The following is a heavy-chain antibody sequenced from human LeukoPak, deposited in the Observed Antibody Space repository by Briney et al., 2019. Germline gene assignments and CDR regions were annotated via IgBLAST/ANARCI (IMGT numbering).Heavy chain of an antibody. Sequence: GGSLRLSCAASGFTFTTYWMNWVRQAPGKGLEWVANIKQDGSEKYYVDSVKGRFTISRDNARNSLYLQMNSLRADDTAVYYCARGGGYAWDYWGQGTLVTVSS. V-gene: IGHV3-7*01. CDR2: IKQDGSEK. J-gene: IGHJ4*02. CDR3: ARGGGYAWDY. CDR1: GFTFTTYW. D-gene: IGHD5-12*01.